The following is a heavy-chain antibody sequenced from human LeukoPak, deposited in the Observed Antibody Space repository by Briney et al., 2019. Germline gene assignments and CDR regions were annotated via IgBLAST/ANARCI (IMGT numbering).Heavy chain of an antibody. Sequence: GGSLRLSCAASGFTFSNAWMSWVRQAPGKGLEWVGRIKSKTDGGTTDYAAPVKGRFTISRDDSKNTLYLQMSSLKTEDTAVYYCTTWYCSSTSCPEDYWGQGTLVTVSS. CDR3: TTWYCSSTSCPEDY. CDR2: IKSKTDGGTT. V-gene: IGHV3-15*01. CDR1: GFTFSNAW. D-gene: IGHD2-2*01. J-gene: IGHJ4*02.